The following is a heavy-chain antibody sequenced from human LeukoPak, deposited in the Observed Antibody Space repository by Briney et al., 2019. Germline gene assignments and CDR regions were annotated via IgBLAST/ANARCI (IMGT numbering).Heavy chain of an antibody. CDR1: GGSISSYY. J-gene: IGHJ4*02. V-gene: IGHV4-59*01. D-gene: IGHD3-10*01. CDR2: IYYSGST. Sequence: SETLSLTCTVSGGSISSYYWSWIRQPPGKGLEWIGYIYYSGSTNYNPSLKSRVAISVDTSKNQFSLKLSSVTAADTAVYYCARGVRGVIQYYFDYWGQGTLVTVSS. CDR3: ARGVRGVIQYYFDY.